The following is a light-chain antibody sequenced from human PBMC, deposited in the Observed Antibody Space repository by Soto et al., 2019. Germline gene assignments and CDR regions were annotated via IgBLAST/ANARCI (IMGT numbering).Light chain of an antibody. CDR3: QQYFSDFFT. CDR2: WAS. CDR1: QRLLFSSNNKTY. Sequence: DIVMTQSPDSLAVSLGERATISCKSSQRLLFSSNNKTYLAWYQHRPGQSPKMLIFWASARESGVPERFSGSGSETDFTLTISGLQPEDAAVYYCQQYFSDFFTFGQGTRLEIK. V-gene: IGKV4-1*01. J-gene: IGKJ2*01.